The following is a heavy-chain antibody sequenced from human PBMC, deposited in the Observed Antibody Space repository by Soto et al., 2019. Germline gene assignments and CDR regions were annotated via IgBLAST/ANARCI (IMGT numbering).Heavy chain of an antibody. Sequence: PSETLSLTCTVSGGSISSGGYYWSWIRQHPGKGLEWIGYIYYSGSTYYNPSLKSRVTISVDTSKNQFSLKLSSVTAADTAVYYCARGLGVAAKIDYWGQGTLVTVSS. CDR2: IYYSGST. V-gene: IGHV4-31*03. CDR3: ARGLGVAAKIDY. CDR1: GGSISSGGYY. D-gene: IGHD2-15*01. J-gene: IGHJ4*02.